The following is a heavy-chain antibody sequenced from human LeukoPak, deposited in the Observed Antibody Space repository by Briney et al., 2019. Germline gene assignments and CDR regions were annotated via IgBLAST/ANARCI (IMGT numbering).Heavy chain of an antibody. Sequence: ASVKVSCKASGYTFTSYDITWARQAPGQGLEWMGWISRNNVNTNYAQKLQGRVTLTTDTSTSTAYMELRSLRSDDTAVYYCVRGGSSSGYDYWGQGTLVTVSS. CDR3: VRGGSSSGYDY. CDR1: GYTFTSYD. CDR2: ISRNNVNT. V-gene: IGHV1-18*01. J-gene: IGHJ4*02. D-gene: IGHD3-22*01.